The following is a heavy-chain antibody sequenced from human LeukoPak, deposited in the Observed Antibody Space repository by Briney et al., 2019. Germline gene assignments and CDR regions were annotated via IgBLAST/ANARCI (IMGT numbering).Heavy chain of an antibody. Sequence: SETLSLTCTVSGGSISSGGYYWSWIRQHPGRGLEWIGYIYYSGSTYYNPSLKSRVTISVDTSKNQFSLKLSSVTAADTAVYYCARGLELRSDYWGQGTLVTVSS. J-gene: IGHJ4*02. V-gene: IGHV4-31*03. CDR3: ARGLELRSDY. D-gene: IGHD1-7*01. CDR1: GGSISSGGYY. CDR2: IYYSGST.